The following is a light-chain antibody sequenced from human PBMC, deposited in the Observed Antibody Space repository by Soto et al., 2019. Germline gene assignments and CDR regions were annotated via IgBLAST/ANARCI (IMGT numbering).Light chain of an antibody. CDR3: SSYTSSNTPYV. Sequence: QSVLTQPASVSGSPGQSITISCTGSSSDVGAYNFVSWYQHHPGKAPKLILYEVTTHPSGVSSRFSGSKSGNTASLTISGLQADDEANYYCSSYTSSNTPYVFGTPTKVTVL. CDR2: EVT. CDR1: SSDVGAYNF. J-gene: IGLJ1*01. V-gene: IGLV2-14*01.